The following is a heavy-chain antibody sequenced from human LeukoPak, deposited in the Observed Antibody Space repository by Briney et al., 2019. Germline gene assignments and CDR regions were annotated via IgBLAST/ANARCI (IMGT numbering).Heavy chain of an antibody. CDR3: ARLYDSSGYYFAYFDY. V-gene: IGHV4-59*08. D-gene: IGHD3-22*01. CDR1: GGSISSYY. Sequence: SETLSLTCTVSGGSISSYYWSWIRQPPGKGLEWIGYIYYSGSTNYNPSLKSRVTISVDTSKNQFSLKLSSVTAADTAVYYCARLYDSSGYYFAYFDYWGQGTLVTVSS. J-gene: IGHJ4*02. CDR2: IYYSGST.